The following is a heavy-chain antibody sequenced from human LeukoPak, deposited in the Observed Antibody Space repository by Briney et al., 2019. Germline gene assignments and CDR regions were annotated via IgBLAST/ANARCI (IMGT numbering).Heavy chain of an antibody. J-gene: IGHJ3*02. V-gene: IGHV1-2*02. CDR3: ARGTTMVRVNNDAFDI. D-gene: IGHD3-10*01. Sequence: RASVKVSCKASGYTFTGYYMHWVRQAPGQGLEWMGWINPNSGGTNYAQKFQGRVTMTRDTSISTAYMELSRLRSDDTAVYYCARGTTMVRVNNDAFDIWGQGTMVTVSS. CDR1: GYTFTGYY. CDR2: INPNSGGT.